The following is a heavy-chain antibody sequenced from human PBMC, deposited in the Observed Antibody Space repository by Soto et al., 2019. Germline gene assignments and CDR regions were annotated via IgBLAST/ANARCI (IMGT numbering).Heavy chain of an antibody. Sequence: PGESLKISCAASGFTFSSYSMNWVRQAPGKGLEWVSSISSSSSYIYYADSVKGRFTISRDNAKNSLYLQMNSLRAEDTAVYYCARDFSYSSSWHEGHWGQGTLVTVSS. CDR1: GFTFSSYS. CDR3: ARDFSYSSSWHEGH. CDR2: ISSSSSYI. J-gene: IGHJ4*02. V-gene: IGHV3-21*01. D-gene: IGHD6-13*01.